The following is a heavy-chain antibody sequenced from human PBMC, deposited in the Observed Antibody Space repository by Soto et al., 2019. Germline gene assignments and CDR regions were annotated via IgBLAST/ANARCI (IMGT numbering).Heavy chain of an antibody. Sequence: PGGSLRLSCAASGFDISTYWMHWVRQVPEKGLVWVSRINSDGSTIGYADSVKGRFTISRDNAKNTLYLQMNSLRAEDTAVYYCGYNDYWNDLHIFGYWAQGTRVTVSS. CDR3: GYNDYWNDLHIFGY. D-gene: IGHD3-3*01. CDR2: INSDGSTI. V-gene: IGHV3-74*01. CDR1: GFDISTYW. J-gene: IGHJ4*02.